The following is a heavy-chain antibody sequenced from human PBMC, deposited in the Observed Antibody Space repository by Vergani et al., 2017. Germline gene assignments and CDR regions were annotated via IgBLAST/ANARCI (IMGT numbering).Heavy chain of an antibody. CDR3: AKAARPRPDRFDY. J-gene: IGHJ4*02. D-gene: IGHD1-14*01. CDR1: GFTFSSYG. V-gene: IGHV3-30*18. Sequence: QVQLVESGGGVVQPGRSLRLSCAASGFTFSSYGMHWVRQAPGKGLEWVAVISYDGSNKYYADSVKGRFTISRDNSKNTLYLQMNSLRAEDTAVYYCAKAARPRPDRFDYWGQGTLVTVSS. CDR2: ISYDGSNK.